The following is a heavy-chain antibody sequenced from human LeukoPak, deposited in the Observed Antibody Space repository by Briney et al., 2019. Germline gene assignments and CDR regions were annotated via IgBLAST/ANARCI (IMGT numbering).Heavy chain of an antibody. J-gene: IGHJ4*02. CDR3: ARDHNWNPLVY. V-gene: IGHV1-69*13. D-gene: IGHD1-20*01. CDR1: GGTFSSYA. CDR2: IIPIFGTA. Sequence: GASVKVSCKASGGTFSSYAISWVRQAPGQGLEWMGGIIPIFGTANYAQKFQGRVTITADESTSTAYMELRSLRSDDTAVYYCARDHNWNPLVYWGQGILVTVSS.